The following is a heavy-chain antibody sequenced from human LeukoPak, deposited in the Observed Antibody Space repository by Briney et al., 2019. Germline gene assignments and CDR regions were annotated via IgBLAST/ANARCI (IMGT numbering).Heavy chain of an antibody. V-gene: IGHV3-48*03. CDR1: GFTFSSYE. Sequence: PGGSRRLSCAASGFTFSSYEMNWVRQAPGKGLEWVSYISSSGSTIYYADSVKGRFTISRDNAKNSLYLQMNSLRAEDTAVYYCARGSGWWRGFDYWGQGTLVTVSS. D-gene: IGHD6-19*01. J-gene: IGHJ4*02. CDR2: ISSSGSTI. CDR3: ARGSGWWRGFDY.